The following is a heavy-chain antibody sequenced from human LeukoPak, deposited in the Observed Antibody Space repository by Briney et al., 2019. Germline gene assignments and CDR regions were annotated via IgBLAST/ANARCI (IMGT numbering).Heavy chain of an antibody. V-gene: IGHV1-69*13. CDR3: ARRYWSGGSCSYYYGMDV. Sequence: GASVKVSCKASGGTFSSYAISWVRQAPGQGLEWMGGIIPIFGTANYAQKFQGRVTITADESTSTAYMELSSLRSEDTAVYYCARRYWSGGSCSYYYGMDVWGQGTTVTVSS. D-gene: IGHD2-15*01. J-gene: IGHJ6*02. CDR2: IIPIFGTA. CDR1: GGTFSSYA.